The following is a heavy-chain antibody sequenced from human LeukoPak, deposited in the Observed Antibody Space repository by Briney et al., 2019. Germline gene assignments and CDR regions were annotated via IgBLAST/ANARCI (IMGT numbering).Heavy chain of an antibody. D-gene: IGHD5-12*01. J-gene: IGHJ4*02. CDR1: GFPFTTYG. CDR3: ANGYDTRPDH. V-gene: IGHV3-30*02. Sequence: GGSLRLSCAASGFPFTTYGMHWVRQAPGKGLEWVAFIRIDGSTKYYADSVKGRFTISRDNSKNTLFLQMNNLSAEDTAVYFCANGYDTRPDHWGQGTLVTVSS. CDR2: IRIDGSTK.